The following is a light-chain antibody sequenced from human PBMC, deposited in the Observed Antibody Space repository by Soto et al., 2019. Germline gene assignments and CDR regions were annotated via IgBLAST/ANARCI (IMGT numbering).Light chain of an antibody. CDR1: SSDVGGYNY. V-gene: IGLV2-8*02. J-gene: IGLJ1*01. CDR3: SSYAGSNNFEV. Sequence: QSEVRRPASESRSPGQPDSINCTGTSSDVGGYNYVSWYQQHPGKAPKLMIYEVSKRPSGVPDRFSGSKSGNTASLTVSGLQAEDEADYYCSSYAGSNNFEVFGTGTKVTVL. CDR2: EVS.